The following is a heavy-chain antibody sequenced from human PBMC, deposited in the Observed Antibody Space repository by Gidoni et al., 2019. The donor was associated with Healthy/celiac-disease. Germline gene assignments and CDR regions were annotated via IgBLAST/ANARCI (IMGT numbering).Heavy chain of an antibody. D-gene: IGHD6-19*01. CDR3: AGSGWSGPNEIDY. CDR2: IIPIFGTA. Sequence: WMGGIIPIFGTANYAQKFQGRVTITADESTSTAYMGLSSLRSEDTAVYYCAGSGWSGPNEIDYWGQGTLVTVSS. V-gene: IGHV1-69*01. J-gene: IGHJ4*02.